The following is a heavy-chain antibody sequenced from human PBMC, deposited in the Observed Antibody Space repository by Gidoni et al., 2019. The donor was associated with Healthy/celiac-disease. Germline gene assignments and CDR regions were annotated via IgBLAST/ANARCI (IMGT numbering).Heavy chain of an antibody. D-gene: IGHD1-1*01. J-gene: IGHJ6*02. CDR1: GYTFPRYD. V-gene: IGHV1-8*01. CDR3: ARGPGTTWYYYYYGMDV. CDR2: MNPNSGNT. Sequence: QVQLVQSGAEVKQPGASVKVSCKASGYTFPRYDINWVRQATGQGLEWMGWMNPNSGNTGYAQKFQGRVTMTRNTSISTAYMELSSLRSEDTAVYYCARGPGTTWYYYYYGMDVWGQGTTVTVSS.